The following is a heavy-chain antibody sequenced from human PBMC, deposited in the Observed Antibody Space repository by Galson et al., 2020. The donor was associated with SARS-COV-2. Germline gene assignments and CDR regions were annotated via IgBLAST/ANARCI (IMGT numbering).Heavy chain of an antibody. CDR3: TRGGQHYFDY. Sequence: GGSLRLSCAASGFTFSSYWMTWVRQAPGKGLEWVASIKLDGSERYYVDSVRGRFTISRDNAKNSLYLQMNSLRAEDTAVYYCTRGGQHYFDYWGQGTLVTVAS. J-gene: IGHJ4*02. CDR1: GFTFSSYW. V-gene: IGHV3-7*01. CDR2: IKLDGSER. D-gene: IGHD1-26*01.